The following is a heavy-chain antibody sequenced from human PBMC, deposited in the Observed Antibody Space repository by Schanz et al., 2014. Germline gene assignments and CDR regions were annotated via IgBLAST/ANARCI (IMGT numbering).Heavy chain of an antibody. CDR1: GLTFSDYY. CDR3: AKGKSEVRGIILDD. Sequence: QVQLVESGGGLVKPGGSLRLSCAASGLTFSDYYMSWIRQAPGKGLEWVATISGSSENTYYADSVKGRVTISRDNSRNTLFLQMRNLRADDTALYYCAKGKSEVRGIILDDWGQGTMVDVSS. D-gene: IGHD3-10*01. V-gene: IGHV3-11*05. J-gene: IGHJ4*02. CDR2: ISGSSENT.